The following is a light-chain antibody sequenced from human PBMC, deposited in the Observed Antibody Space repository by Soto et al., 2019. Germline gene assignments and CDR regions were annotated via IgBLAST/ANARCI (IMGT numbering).Light chain of an antibody. V-gene: IGKV3-15*01. J-gene: IGKJ5*01. Sequence: EIVMTQSPATLSVSPGERATLSCRASQSVSSNLAWYQQKPGQAPRLLIYGASTRATGIPARFSGSGSGTEFTLTISSLQSEDFAVYYCQQYGSSPRSITFGQGTRLEIK. CDR1: QSVSSN. CDR3: QQYGSSPRSIT. CDR2: GAS.